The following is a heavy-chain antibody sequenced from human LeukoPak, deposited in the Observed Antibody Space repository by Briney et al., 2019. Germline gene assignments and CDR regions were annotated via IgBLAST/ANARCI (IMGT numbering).Heavy chain of an antibody. CDR2: ITGSGGSA. V-gene: IGHV3-23*01. Sequence: GGSLRLSCAASGFTYSSYAMSWVRQAPGKGLEWVSGITGSGGSANYADSVKGRFTISRDNSRNTLYLQMNSLRAEDTAVYYCANLYGDYGDYWGQGALVTVSS. J-gene: IGHJ4*02. CDR3: ANLYGDYGDY. CDR1: GFTYSSYA. D-gene: IGHD4-17*01.